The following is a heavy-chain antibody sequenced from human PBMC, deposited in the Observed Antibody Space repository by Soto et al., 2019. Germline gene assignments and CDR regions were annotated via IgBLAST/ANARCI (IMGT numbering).Heavy chain of an antibody. J-gene: IGHJ4*02. CDR2: IWSDGNNK. V-gene: IGHV3-33*01. D-gene: IGHD1-26*01. CDR1: GFTFSSYG. Sequence: QLHLVESGGGVVQPGRSLRLSCAAPGFTFSSYGMHWVRQAPGKGLEWVALIWSDGNNKYYADSVKGRFTVSRDNSKNTLYLQMNSMRAEDTAVYYCARAQNCSGSYYPCDYWGQGTLVTVSS. CDR3: ARAQNCSGSYYPCDY.